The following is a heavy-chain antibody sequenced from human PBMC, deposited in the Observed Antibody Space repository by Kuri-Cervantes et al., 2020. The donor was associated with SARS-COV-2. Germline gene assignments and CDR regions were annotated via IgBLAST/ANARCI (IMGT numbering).Heavy chain of an antibody. Sequence: GGSLRLSCKASGSTFTGYYMLWVRQAPGKGLEWMGWINPKSGGTNYAQKFQGWVTMTRDTSISTVYMELSRLRSGVTAVYYCARSTPFRRLGDISQGGAFDIWGQGTMVTVSS. J-gene: IGHJ3*02. CDR2: INPKSGGT. D-gene: IGHD2-15*01. V-gene: IGHV1-2*04. CDR1: GSTFTGYY. CDR3: ARSTPFRRLGDISQGGAFDI.